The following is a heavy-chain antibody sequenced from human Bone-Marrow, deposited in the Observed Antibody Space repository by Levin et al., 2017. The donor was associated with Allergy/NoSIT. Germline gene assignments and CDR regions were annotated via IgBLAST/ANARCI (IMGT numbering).Heavy chain of an antibody. CDR1: GFTFRSFL. Sequence: PGGSLRLSCSASGFTFRSFLMHWVRQAPGKGLVWVSRISSDGSDIRYGDSVKGRFTMSRDNAKNTVYLEMEGLRVEDTGVYFCARESEFTENSPYYFYYYGMDVWGQGTTVTVSS. J-gene: IGHJ6*02. V-gene: IGHV3-74*01. D-gene: IGHD2-21*01. CDR2: ISSDGSDI. CDR3: ARESEFTENSPYYFYYYGMDV.